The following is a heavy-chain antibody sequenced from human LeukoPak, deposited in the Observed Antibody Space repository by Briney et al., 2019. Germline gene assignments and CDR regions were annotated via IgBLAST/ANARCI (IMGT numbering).Heavy chain of an antibody. CDR2: IYYSGST. CDR3: ARGLPNCSGGSCYYYYYYKDV. V-gene: IGHV4-59*01. J-gene: IGHJ6*03. D-gene: IGHD2-15*01. Sequence: SETLSLTCTVSGGSISNYYWSWIRQPPGKGLEWIGYIYYSGSTNYNPSLKSRVTISVDTSKNQFSLKLSSVTAADTAVYYCARGLPNCSGGSCYYYYYYKDVWGKGTTVTVSS. CDR1: GGSISNYY.